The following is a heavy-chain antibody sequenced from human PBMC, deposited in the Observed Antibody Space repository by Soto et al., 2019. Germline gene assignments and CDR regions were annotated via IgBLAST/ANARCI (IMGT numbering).Heavy chain of an antibody. D-gene: IGHD6-13*01. CDR2: INHSGST. V-gene: IGHV4-34*01. Sequence: SQTLSLTCAVYGGSFSGYYWSWIRQPPGKGLEWIGEINHSGSTNYNPSLKSRVTISVDTSKNQFSLKLSSVTAADTAVYYCGVWAAAGSDYWGQGTLVTVSS. CDR1: GGSFSGYY. J-gene: IGHJ4*02. CDR3: GVWAAAGSDY.